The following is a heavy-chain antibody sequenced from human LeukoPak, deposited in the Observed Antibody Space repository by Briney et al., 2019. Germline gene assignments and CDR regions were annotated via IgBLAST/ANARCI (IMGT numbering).Heavy chain of an antibody. V-gene: IGHV4-30-4*08. J-gene: IGHJ4*02. D-gene: IGHD3-16*01. CDR3: ARAPYSPYTTAGGTFDY. CDR1: GGSISSGDYY. Sequence: SETLSLTCTVSGGSISSGDYYWSWIRQPPGKGLEWIGYIYYSGSTYYNPSLKSRVTISVDTSKNQFSLKLSSVTAADTAVYYCARAPYSPYTTAGGTFDYWGQGTLVTVSS. CDR2: IYYSGST.